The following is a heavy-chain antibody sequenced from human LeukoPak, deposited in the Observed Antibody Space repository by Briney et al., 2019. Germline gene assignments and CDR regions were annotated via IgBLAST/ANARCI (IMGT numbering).Heavy chain of an antibody. CDR3: ARHNSGYDSYDY. V-gene: IGHV4-59*08. Sequence: SETLSLTCTVSGGSISSYYWSWIRQPPGKGLEWIGYIYYSGSINYNPSLKSRVTISVDTSKNQFSLKLSSVTAADTAVYYCARHNSGYDSYDYWGQGTLVTVSS. D-gene: IGHD5-12*01. J-gene: IGHJ4*02. CDR1: GGSISSYY. CDR2: IYYSGSI.